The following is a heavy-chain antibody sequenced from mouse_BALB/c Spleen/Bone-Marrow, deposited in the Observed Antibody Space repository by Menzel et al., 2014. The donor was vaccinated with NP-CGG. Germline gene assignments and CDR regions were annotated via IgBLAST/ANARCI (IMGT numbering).Heavy chain of an antibody. J-gene: IGHJ4*01. V-gene: IGHV4-1*02. CDR2: INPDSSTI. D-gene: IGHD1-1*01. CDR3: ARLGYYGTMDY. Sequence: EVQPVESGGGLVQPGGSLKLSCAASGFDSSGYWMSWVRQAPGKGLEWIGEINPDSSTINYTPSLKDKFIISRDNAKNTLYLQMSKVRSEDTALYYCARLGYYGTMDYWGQGTSVTVSS. CDR1: GFDSSGYW.